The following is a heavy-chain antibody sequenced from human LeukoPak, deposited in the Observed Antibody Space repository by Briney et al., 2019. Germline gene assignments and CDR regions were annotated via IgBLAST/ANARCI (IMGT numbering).Heavy chain of an antibody. Sequence: PSETLSLTCTVSGGSISSGGYYWSWIRQHPGKGLEWIGYIYYSGSTYYNPSLKSRVTISVDTSKNQFSLKLSSVTAADTAVYYCARGEYSSGWFDYWGQGTLVTVSS. J-gene: IGHJ4*02. CDR1: GGSISSGGYY. CDR2: IYYSGST. V-gene: IGHV4-31*03. D-gene: IGHD6-19*01. CDR3: ARGEYSSGWFDY.